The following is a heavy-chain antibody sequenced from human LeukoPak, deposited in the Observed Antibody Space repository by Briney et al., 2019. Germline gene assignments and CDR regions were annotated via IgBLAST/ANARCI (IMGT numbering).Heavy chain of an antibody. D-gene: IGHD5-24*01. J-gene: IGHJ3*02. CDR3: AKDNVEMATIHAFDI. CDR1: GFTFSSYG. V-gene: IGHV3-30*18. Sequence: GGSLRLSCAASGFTFSSYGMHWVRQAPGKGLEWVAVISYDGSNKYYADSVKGRFTISRDNSKNTLYLQMNSLRTEDTALYYCAKDNVEMATIHAFDIWGQGTMVTVSS. CDR2: ISYDGSNK.